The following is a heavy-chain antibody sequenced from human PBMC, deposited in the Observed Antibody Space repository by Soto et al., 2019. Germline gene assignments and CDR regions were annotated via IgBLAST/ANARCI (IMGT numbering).Heavy chain of an antibody. D-gene: IGHD1-1*01. V-gene: IGHV3-30-3*01. CDR3: ARDRIGTSDY. Sequence: QVQLLESGGGVVQPGNSVRISCAASGFTFSSYAMHWVRQAPGKGLEWVSIISSDGNNKYYGDSVKGRFTISRDNSKNTLYLQMNSLRVEDTAVYYCARDRIGTSDYWGQGTLVADSS. J-gene: IGHJ4*02. CDR2: ISSDGNNK. CDR1: GFTFSSYA.